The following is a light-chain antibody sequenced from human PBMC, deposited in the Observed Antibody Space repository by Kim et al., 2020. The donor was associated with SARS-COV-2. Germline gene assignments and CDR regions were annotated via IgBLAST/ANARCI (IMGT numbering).Light chain of an antibody. Sequence: AIQMTQSPSSLSASVGDRVIITCRTSQDIRNELGWFQQRPGKAPKLLIYAASTLQGGVPSRFSGSGSGTHFTLTINSLQPEDSATYYCLQDYTYPRSSTFGQGTRVEI. J-gene: IGKJ1*01. V-gene: IGKV1-6*01. CDR1: QDIRNE. CDR3: LQDYTYPRSST. CDR2: AAS.